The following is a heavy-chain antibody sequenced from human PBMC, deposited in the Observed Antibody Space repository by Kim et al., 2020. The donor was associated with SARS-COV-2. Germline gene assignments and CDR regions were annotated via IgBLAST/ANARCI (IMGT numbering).Heavy chain of an antibody. CDR3: TRAYAGSWINY. CDR1: GFTFSSYH. Sequence: GGSLRLSCAASGFTFSSYHMHWVRQATGKGLEWVAAINSTGATFYASSAKGRLSISRENAKNSLYHQLKSLTAGDTAAYYCTRAYAGSWINYWGQGTLV. D-gene: IGHD1-1*01. J-gene: IGHJ4*02. CDR2: INSTGAT. V-gene: IGHV3-13*04.